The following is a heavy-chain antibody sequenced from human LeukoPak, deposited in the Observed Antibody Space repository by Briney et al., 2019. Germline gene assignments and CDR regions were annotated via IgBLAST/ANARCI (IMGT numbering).Heavy chain of an antibody. CDR3: ARPLLYDILTGYYRD. CDR1: GFTVSSNY. D-gene: IGHD3-9*01. V-gene: IGHV3-53*01. J-gene: IGHJ4*02. CDR2: IHSGGST. Sequence: GGSLRLSCAASGFTVSSNYMSWVRQAPGKGLEWVSVIHSGGSTYYADSVKGRFTISRDNSKNTLYLQMNSLRAEDTAVYYCARPLLYDILTGYYRDWGQGTLVTVSS.